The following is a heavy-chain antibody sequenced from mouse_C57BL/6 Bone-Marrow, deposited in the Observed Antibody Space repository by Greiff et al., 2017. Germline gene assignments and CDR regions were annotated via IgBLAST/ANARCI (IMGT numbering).Heavy chain of an antibody. CDR3: ARDLYNCGSRVEFYY. J-gene: IGHJ2*01. Sequence: VQLQQPGAELVKPGASVKLSCKASGYTFTSYWMHWVKQRPGQGLEWIGMIHPNSGSTNYNEKFKSKATLTVDKSSSTAYMQLSCLTSEDSAVYYCARDLYNCGSRVEFYYCGQGTTLTVSS. CDR2: IHPNSGST. CDR1: GYTFTSYW. D-gene: IGHD1-1*01. V-gene: IGHV1-64*01.